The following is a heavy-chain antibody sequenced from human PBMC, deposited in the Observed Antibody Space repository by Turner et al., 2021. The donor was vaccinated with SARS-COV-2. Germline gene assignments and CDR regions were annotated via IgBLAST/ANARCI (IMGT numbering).Heavy chain of an antibody. V-gene: IGHV3-30*04. CDR2: ISYDGGNT. J-gene: IGHJ3*01. Sequence: QVQLVESGGGVVQPGRSLRLSCAASGFIFNNYAFHWVRQAPGKGLEWLSVISYDGGNTYFADSLKDRFTISRDNSKNTVYLQMNSLRAEDTAVYHCARDLRRYATAAFDVWGQGTMVTVSS. CDR3: ARDLRRYATAAFDV. D-gene: IGHD3-9*01. CDR1: GFIFNNYA.